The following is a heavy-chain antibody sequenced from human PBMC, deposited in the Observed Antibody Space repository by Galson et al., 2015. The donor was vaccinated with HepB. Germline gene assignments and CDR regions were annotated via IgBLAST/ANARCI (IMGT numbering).Heavy chain of an antibody. J-gene: IGHJ5*02. D-gene: IGHD2-2*01. CDR2: IKSKTDGGTT. V-gene: IGHV3-15*01. CDR1: GFTFSNAW. CDR3: TTDARYCSSTSCYGFDP. Sequence: SLRLSCAASGFTFSNAWMSWVRQAPGKGLEWVGRIKSKTDGGTTDYAAPVKGRFTISRDDSKNTLYLQMNSLKTEDTAVYYCTTDARYCSSTSCYGFDPWGQGTLVTVSS.